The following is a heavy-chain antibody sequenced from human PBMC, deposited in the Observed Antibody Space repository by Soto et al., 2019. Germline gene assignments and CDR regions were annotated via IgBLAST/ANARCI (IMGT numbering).Heavy chain of an antibody. CDR1: GDSISRGGYS. CDR3: ARGSSYYYDYSMDV. J-gene: IGHJ6*02. V-gene: IGHV4-30-2*01. CDR2: IYDSGST. Sequence: PSETLSLTCAVSGDSISRGGYSWTWIRQPPGKALEWIGNIYDSGSTSYNPSLKSRVTMSVDTSKNQFSLRLTSVTAADTAVYFCARGSSYYYDYSMDVWGQGTTVTVSS. D-gene: IGHD5-18*01.